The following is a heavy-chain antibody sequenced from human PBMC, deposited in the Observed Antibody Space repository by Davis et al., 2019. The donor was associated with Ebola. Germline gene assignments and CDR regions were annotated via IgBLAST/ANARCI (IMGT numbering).Heavy chain of an antibody. CDR2: IYSSRST. CDR1: GGSISSSSYY. Sequence: MPSDTLSLTCTVPGGSISSSSYYWGWIRQPPGKGLEWIGSIYSSRSTYYKPSLKSRATISVDTSKNQFSLKLSSVTAADTAVYYCARQDVGRTGIQLWFGYMDVWGKGTTVTVSS. CDR3: ARQDVGRTGIQLWFGYMDV. V-gene: IGHV4-39*01. J-gene: IGHJ6*03. D-gene: IGHD5-18*01.